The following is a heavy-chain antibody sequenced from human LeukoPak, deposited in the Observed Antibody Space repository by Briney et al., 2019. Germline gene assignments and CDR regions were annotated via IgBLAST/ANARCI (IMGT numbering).Heavy chain of an antibody. Sequence: PGGSLRLSCAASGFTFSSYSMNWVRQAPGKGLEWVSSISSSSSYIYYADSVKGRFTISRDNAKNSLYLQMNSLRAEDTAVYYCARDSHGSYMTTVTTSRFSLDYWGQGTLVTVSS. CDR3: ARDSHGSYMTTVTTSRFSLDY. CDR2: ISSSSSYI. V-gene: IGHV3-21*01. J-gene: IGHJ4*02. D-gene: IGHD4-17*01. CDR1: GFTFSSYS.